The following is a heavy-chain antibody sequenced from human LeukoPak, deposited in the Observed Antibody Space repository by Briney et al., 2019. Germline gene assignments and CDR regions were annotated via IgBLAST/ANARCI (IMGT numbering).Heavy chain of an antibody. CDR2: IYYSGST. CDR3: ARGGVVGTMLRGINWFDP. J-gene: IGHJ5*02. V-gene: IGHV4-59*01. CDR1: GIPLSNYY. Sequence: SETLSLTCSVSGIPLSNYYWNWIRQSPGKGLEWIGYIYYSGSTDYNPSLKSRVTMSIDMSKRQFSLELSSVTAADTAVYYCARGGVVGTMLRGINWFDPWGPGTLVAVPS. D-gene: IGHD3-10*01.